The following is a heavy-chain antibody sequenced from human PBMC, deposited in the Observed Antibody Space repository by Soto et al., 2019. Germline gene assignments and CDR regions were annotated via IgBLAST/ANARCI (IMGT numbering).Heavy chain of an antibody. CDR1: GGSISGHY. V-gene: IGHV4-59*08. D-gene: IGHD3-16*01. CDR2: IYYSGST. J-gene: IGHJ6*03. CDR3: ARGPYYDLIWNYYYMDV. Sequence: VQLLESGPGLVKPSETLSLSCNVSGGSISGHYWSWVRQTPGKGLEWIGYIYYSGSTNYNPSLKSRVTISVDTSKNHFSLRLTSVTAADTAVYYCARGPYYDLIWNYYYMDVWGKGTTVTVSS.